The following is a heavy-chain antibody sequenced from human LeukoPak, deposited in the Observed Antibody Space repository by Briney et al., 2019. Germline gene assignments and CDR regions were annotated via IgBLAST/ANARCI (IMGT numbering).Heavy chain of an antibody. CDR1: GFTFNNYW. CDR2: ISYDGSNK. D-gene: IGHD3-22*01. V-gene: IGHV3-30-3*01. CDR3: ARDYYDSSGYYYAFDY. J-gene: IGHJ4*02. Sequence: GGSLRLSCAASGFTFNNYWMGWVRQAPGKGLEWVAVISYDGSNKYYADSVKGRFTISRDNSRNTLYLQMNSLRAEDTAVYYCARDYYDSSGYYYAFDYWGQGTLVTVSS.